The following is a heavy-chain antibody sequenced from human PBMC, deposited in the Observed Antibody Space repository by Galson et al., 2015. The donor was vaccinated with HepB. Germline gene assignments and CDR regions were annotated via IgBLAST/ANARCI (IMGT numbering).Heavy chain of an antibody. J-gene: IGHJ4*02. Sequence: SAKVSCRTSAGTFSSYALCWVRQAPGQGLEWMGRIIPILVSTYYADSVKGRITISRDNSKYTLYLQMNSLRAEDTALYYCARDHRDWGQGTLVTVSS. CDR1: AGTFSSYA. CDR3: ARDHRD. CDR2: IIPILVST. V-gene: IGHV1-69*04.